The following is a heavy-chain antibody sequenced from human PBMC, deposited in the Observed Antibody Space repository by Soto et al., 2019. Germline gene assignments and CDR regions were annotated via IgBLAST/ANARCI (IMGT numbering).Heavy chain of an antibody. CDR3: ATPLVSSWYYFDY. V-gene: IGHV3-30*03. J-gene: IGHJ4*02. CDR2: ISYDGSNK. CDR1: GFTFSSYG. D-gene: IGHD6-13*01. Sequence: GGSLRLSCAASGFTFSSYGMHWVRQAPGKGLEWVAVISYDGSNKYYADSVKGRFTISRDNSKNTLYLQMNSLRAEDTAVYYCATPLVSSWYYFDYWGQGTLVNVSS.